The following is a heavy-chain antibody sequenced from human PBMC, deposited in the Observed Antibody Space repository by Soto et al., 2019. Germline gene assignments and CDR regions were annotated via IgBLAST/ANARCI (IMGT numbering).Heavy chain of an antibody. D-gene: IGHD2-8*01. Sequence: SETLSLTCTVSGGSISSGGYYWSWIRQHPGKGLEWIGYIYYSGSTYYNPSLKSRVTISVDTSKNQFSLKLSSVTAADTAVYYCARLSGYCTNGVCSSIFDYWGQGTLVTVSS. CDR3: ARLSGYCTNGVCSSIFDY. V-gene: IGHV4-31*03. J-gene: IGHJ4*02. CDR1: GGSISSGGYY. CDR2: IYYSGST.